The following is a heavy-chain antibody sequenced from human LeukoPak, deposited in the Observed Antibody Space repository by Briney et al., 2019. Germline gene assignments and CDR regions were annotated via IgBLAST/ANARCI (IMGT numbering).Heavy chain of an antibody. CDR2: IYYSGST. V-gene: IGHV4-39*01. J-gene: IGHJ5*02. CDR3: ARGEVPYWFDP. CDR1: GGSISSNSYY. D-gene: IGHD1-26*01. Sequence: PSETLSLTCAVSGGSISSNSYYWGWIRQPPGKGLEWIGSIYYSGSTYYNPSLKSRVTISVDTSKNQFSLKLSSVTAADTAVYYCARGEVPYWFDPWGQGTLVTVSS.